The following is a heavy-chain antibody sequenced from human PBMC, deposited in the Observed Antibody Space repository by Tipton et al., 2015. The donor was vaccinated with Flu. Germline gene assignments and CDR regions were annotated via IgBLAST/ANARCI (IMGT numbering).Heavy chain of an antibody. CDR3: ARRSIWNYGGLAAFDI. CDR2: INQSGST. Sequence: LVQPSETLSLTCAVYGGSFSAYQWTWIRQSPGKGLEWIGEINQSGSTKYNPSLKSRVSMSVDTSENQFSLRLTSVTAADTAIYYCARRSIWNYGGLAAFDIWGQGTKVTVSS. V-gene: IGHV4-34*01. D-gene: IGHD1-7*01. J-gene: IGHJ3*02. CDR1: GGSFSAYQ.